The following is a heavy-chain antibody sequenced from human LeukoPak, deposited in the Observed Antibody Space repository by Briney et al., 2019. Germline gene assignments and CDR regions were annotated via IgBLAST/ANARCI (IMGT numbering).Heavy chain of an antibody. CDR2: IYSGGST. V-gene: IGHV3-53*01. CDR1: GFTFSNAW. CDR3: AKDRAAQDVSGDMDV. Sequence: GGSLRLSCAASGFTFSNAWMSWVRQAPGKGLEWVSVIYSGGSTYYADSVKGRFTIPRDNSKNTLYLQMNSLRAEDTAVFYCAKDRAAQDVSGDMDVWSQGTTVTVSS. D-gene: IGHD3-16*01. J-gene: IGHJ6*02.